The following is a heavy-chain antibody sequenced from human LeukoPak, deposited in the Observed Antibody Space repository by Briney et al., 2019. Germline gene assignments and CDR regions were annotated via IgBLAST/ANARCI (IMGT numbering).Heavy chain of an antibody. CDR3: AGDGFVWASGIDYGWFDY. CDR1: GFTVSSYW. D-gene: IGHD4-17*01. Sequence: GGSLRLSCAASGFTVSSYWMSWVRQAPGKGLEWVANIKHDGSQKYYVDSVKGRFTISRDNAKNSLYLQLNSLRAEDAAVYYCAGDGFVWASGIDYGWFDYWGQGTLVTVSS. CDR2: IKHDGSQK. J-gene: IGHJ4*02. V-gene: IGHV3-7*05.